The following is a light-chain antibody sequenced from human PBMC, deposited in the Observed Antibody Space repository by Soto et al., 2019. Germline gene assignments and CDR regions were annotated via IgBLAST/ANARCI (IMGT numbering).Light chain of an antibody. CDR1: QDISNY. V-gene: IGKV1-33*01. CDR2: DAS. J-gene: IGKJ4*01. CDR3: QQYANFPL. Sequence: DIQMTQSPSSLSASVGDRVTITCQASQDISNYLNWYQQKVGKAPKLLIYDASNLQTGVPSRFSGGGSGTNFTFTISSLQPEDFATYYCQQYANFPLFGGGTKVEIK.